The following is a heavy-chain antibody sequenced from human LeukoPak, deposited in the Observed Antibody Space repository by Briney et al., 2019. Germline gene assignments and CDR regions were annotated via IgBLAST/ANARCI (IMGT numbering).Heavy chain of an antibody. CDR1: GFNFNNYA. Sequence: GGSLRPSCAASGFNFNNYAMNWVRQAPGKGLEWVSIISGSGDSTYYADSIKGRFTISRDNSKNTLYLQMNSLRPEDTAVYYCAFPGNSRSVYWGQGTLVTVSS. V-gene: IGHV3-23*01. J-gene: IGHJ4*02. D-gene: IGHD1-7*01. CDR2: ISGSGDST. CDR3: AFPGNSRSVY.